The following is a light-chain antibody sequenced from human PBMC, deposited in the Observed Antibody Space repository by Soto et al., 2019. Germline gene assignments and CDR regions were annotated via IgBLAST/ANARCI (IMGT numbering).Light chain of an antibody. CDR2: GAS. CDR3: QQYGSSGT. J-gene: IGKJ1*01. CDR1: QSVSNNY. V-gene: IGKV3-20*01. Sequence: EIVLTQSPGTLSLSPGERATLSCRASQSVSNNYLAWYQQKPGQAPRLLIYGASNRATGIPGRFSGSGSGTDFTLTISRLEPEDFAVYHCQQYGSSGTFGQGTKVDIK.